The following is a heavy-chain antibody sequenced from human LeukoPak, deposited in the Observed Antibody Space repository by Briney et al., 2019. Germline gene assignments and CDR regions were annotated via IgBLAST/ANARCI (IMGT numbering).Heavy chain of an antibody. CDR3: ARHTHPCPALEENYYYYYMDV. V-gene: IGHV4-39*01. CDR1: GGSIISSSYY. CDR2: IYYSGST. Sequence: SETLSLTCTVSGGSIISSSYYSGWIRQPPGKGLEWIGGIYYSGSTYYNPSLKSRVTISVDTSKNQFSLKLSSVTAADTAVYYCARHTHPCPALEENYYYYYMDVWGKGTTVTVSS. J-gene: IGHJ6*03.